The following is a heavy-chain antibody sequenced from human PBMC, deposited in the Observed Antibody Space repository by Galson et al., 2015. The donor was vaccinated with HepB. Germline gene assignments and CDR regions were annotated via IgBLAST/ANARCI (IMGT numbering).Heavy chain of an antibody. CDR1: EDSVSSRTAS. Sequence: CAISEDSVSSRTASWNWIRQSPSRGLEWLGRTYYRSQWYSEYSVSVRGRMTISPDTSENQFSLHLSSVTPEDTAIYFCARAWTSRPSTRQTDHFDYWGQGTLVTVSS. D-gene: IGHD1-1*01. CDR2: TYYRSQWYS. CDR3: ARAWTSRPSTRQTDHFDY. J-gene: IGHJ4*01. V-gene: IGHV6-1*01.